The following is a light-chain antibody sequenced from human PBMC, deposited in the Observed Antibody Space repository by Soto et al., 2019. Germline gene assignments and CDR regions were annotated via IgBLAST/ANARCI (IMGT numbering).Light chain of an antibody. CDR3: QTWGTGILV. Sequence: QPVLTQSPSASASLGASVKLTCTLSSGHSSYAIAWHQQQPEKGPRYLMKLNSDGSHSKGDGIPDRFSGSSSGAERYLTIPSLQSEDEADYSCQTWGTGILVFGGGTKLTVL. V-gene: IGLV4-69*01. CDR1: SGHSSYA. CDR2: LNSDGSH. J-gene: IGLJ2*01.